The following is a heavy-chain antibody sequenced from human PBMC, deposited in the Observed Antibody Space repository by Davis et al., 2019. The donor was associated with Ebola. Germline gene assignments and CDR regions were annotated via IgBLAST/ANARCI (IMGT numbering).Heavy chain of an antibody. CDR1: GFTFSGSA. CDR3: VTEVIILMTSDF. Sequence: GESLKISCAASGFTFSGSAMHWVRQASGKGLEWVGRIRSKANSYATAYAASVKGRFTISRDDSKNTAYLQMNSLKTEDTAVYYCVTEVIILMTSDFWGQGSLVTVSS. V-gene: IGHV3-73*01. J-gene: IGHJ4*02. D-gene: IGHD2-8*02. CDR2: IRSKANSYAT.